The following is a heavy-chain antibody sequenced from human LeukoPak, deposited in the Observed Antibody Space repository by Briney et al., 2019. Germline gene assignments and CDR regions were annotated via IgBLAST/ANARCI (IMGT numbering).Heavy chain of an antibody. J-gene: IGHJ4*02. V-gene: IGHV3-23*01. CDR2: ISGSGGST. CDR3: AKDRSQGGSGWYEYYFDY. D-gene: IGHD6-19*01. Sequence: GGSLGLSCAASGFTFSSYGMHWVRQAPGKGLEWVSSISGSGGSTYYADSVKGRFTISRDNSKNTLYLQMNSLRAEDTAVYYCAKDRSQGGSGWYEYYFDYWGQGTLVTVSS. CDR1: GFTFSSYG.